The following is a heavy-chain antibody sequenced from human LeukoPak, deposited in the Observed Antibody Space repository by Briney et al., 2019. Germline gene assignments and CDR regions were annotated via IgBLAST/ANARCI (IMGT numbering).Heavy chain of an antibody. CDR3: ARDHCSSTSCYPPYYYYGMDV. Sequence: PGRSLRLSCAASGFTFSSYAMHWVRQAPGKGLEWVAVISYDGSNKYYADSVKGRFTISRDNSKNTLYLQMNGLRAEDTAVYYCARDHCSSTSCYPPYYYYGMDVWGQGTTVTVSS. CDR2: ISYDGSNK. J-gene: IGHJ6*02. CDR1: GFTFSSYA. D-gene: IGHD2-2*01. V-gene: IGHV3-30*04.